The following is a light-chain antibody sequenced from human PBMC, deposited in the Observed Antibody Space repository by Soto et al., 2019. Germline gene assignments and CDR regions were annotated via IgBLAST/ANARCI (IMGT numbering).Light chain of an antibody. V-gene: IGLV4-69*01. Sequence: QLVLTQSPSASASLGASVKLTCTLSSGHSSYAIAWHQQQPEKGPRYLMKLNSDGSHSKGDGIPDRFSGSSSGAARYLPISRLHSEDEPDYYCQTWGTGIPVVFGGGTQLTVL. CDR3: QTWGTGIPVV. CDR2: LNSDGSH. CDR1: SGHSSYA. J-gene: IGLJ2*01.